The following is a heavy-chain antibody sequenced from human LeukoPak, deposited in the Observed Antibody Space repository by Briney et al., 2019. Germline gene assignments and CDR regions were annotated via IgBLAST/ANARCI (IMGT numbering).Heavy chain of an antibody. CDR2: ISYDGSNK. CDR1: GFTFSSYA. CDR3: ARHRGYFDY. D-gene: IGHD1-14*01. Sequence: GGSLRLSCAASGFTFSSYAMHWVRQAPGKGLEWVAVISYDGSNKYYADSVKGRFTVSRDNSKNTLYLQMNSLRAEDTAVYYCARHRGYFDYWGQGTLVTVSS. V-gene: IGHV3-30*14. J-gene: IGHJ4*02.